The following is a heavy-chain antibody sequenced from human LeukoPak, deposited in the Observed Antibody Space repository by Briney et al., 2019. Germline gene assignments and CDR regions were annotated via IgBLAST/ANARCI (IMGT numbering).Heavy chain of an antibody. D-gene: IGHD2-15*01. J-gene: IGHJ6*03. CDR3: ARQKAVVVVAATPDEDYGDYVDYYYYMDV. CDR1: GFTFSSYW. Sequence: QTGGSLRLSCAASGFTFSSYWMSWVRQAPGKGLEWVADIKQDGSEKYYVDTVKGRLTISRDNAKNSLSLQIKSLRAEDTAVYYCARQKAVVVVAATPDEDYGDYVDYYYYMDVWGKGTTVTVSS. V-gene: IGHV3-7*01. CDR2: IKQDGSEK.